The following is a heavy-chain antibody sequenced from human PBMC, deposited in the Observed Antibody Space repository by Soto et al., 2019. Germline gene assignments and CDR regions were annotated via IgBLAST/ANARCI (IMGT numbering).Heavy chain of an antibody. Sequence: GASVKVSCKASGYTFTSYGISWVRQAPGQGLEWMGWISAYNGNTNYAQKLQGRVTMTEDTSTDTAYMELSSLGSEDTAVYYCATVVPGLGHYYYYYGMDVWGQGTTVTVSS. CDR2: ISAYNGNT. V-gene: IGHV1-18*01. J-gene: IGHJ6*02. CDR3: ATVVPGLGHYYYYYGMDV. CDR1: GYTFTSYG. D-gene: IGHD3-9*01.